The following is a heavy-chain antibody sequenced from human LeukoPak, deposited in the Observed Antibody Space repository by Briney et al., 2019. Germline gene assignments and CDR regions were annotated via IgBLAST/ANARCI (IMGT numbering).Heavy chain of an antibody. CDR3: ARAEAYDTIDY. V-gene: IGHV3-21*01. CDR2: ISSSSSYI. D-gene: IGHD3-22*01. Sequence: GGSLRLSCAASGFTFSRYSMNWVRQAPGKGLEWVSSISSSSSYIYYADPVKGRFTISRDNAKNSLYLQMNSLRAEDTAVYFCARAEAYDTIDYWGQGTLVTVSS. J-gene: IGHJ4*02. CDR1: GFTFSRYS.